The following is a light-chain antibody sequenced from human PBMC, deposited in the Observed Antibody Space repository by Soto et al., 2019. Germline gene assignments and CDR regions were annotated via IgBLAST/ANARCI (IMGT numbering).Light chain of an antibody. Sequence: EIVMTQSPATLSVSPGERATLSCRASQNVASNLAWYQQEPGQAPRLLIYGASTRAAGIPARFSGSGSGTEFTLTISSLQSEDFAVYYCQQYNKWPRTFGQGTKVEIK. CDR1: QNVASN. J-gene: IGKJ1*01. CDR2: GAS. CDR3: QQYNKWPRT. V-gene: IGKV3-15*01.